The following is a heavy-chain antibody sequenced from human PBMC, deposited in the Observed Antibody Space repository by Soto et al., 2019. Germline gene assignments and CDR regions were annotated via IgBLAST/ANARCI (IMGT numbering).Heavy chain of an antibody. Sequence: SVKVSCKASGFTFTTSTVQWVRQARGQRLEWIGWIVVGNGNTNYAQKFQERVTITRDMSTSTAYMELSSLRSEDTAVYYCADSKIRPYNSSGYYYVWGMDVWGQSTQVTVSS. J-gene: IGHJ6*02. CDR3: ADSKIRPYNSSGYYYVWGMDV. D-gene: IGHD3-22*01. CDR2: IVVGNGNT. CDR1: GFTFTTST. V-gene: IGHV1-58*01.